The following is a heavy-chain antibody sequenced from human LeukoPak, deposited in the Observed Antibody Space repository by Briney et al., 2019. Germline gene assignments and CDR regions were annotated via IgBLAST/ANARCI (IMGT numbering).Heavy chain of an antibody. D-gene: IGHD3-22*01. J-gene: IGHJ4*02. CDR3: GRTSGYYCLTLDN. Sequence: GESLKISCEGSGYRLTSYWITWVRQMPGKGLEWMGRIDPSDSYTNYSPSFQGHVTISVDKSISTAYLQWSSLKASDTAMYYCGRTSGYYCLTLDNWGQGTLVTVSS. CDR1: GYRLTSYW. CDR2: IDPSDSYT. V-gene: IGHV5-10-1*01.